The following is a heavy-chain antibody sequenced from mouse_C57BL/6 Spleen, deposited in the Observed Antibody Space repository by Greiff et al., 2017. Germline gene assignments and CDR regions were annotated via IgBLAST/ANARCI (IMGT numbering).Heavy chain of an antibody. J-gene: IGHJ1*03. Sequence: QVQLQQPGAELVMPGASVKLSCKASGYTFTSYWMHWVKQRPGQGLEWIGEIDPSDSYTNYNQKFKGKSTLTVDKSSSTAYMQLSSLTSEDSAVYFCASSSGTRYFDVWGTGTTVTVSS. CDR1: GYTFTSYW. D-gene: IGHD4-1*01. CDR2: IDPSDSYT. CDR3: ASSSGTRYFDV. V-gene: IGHV1-69*01.